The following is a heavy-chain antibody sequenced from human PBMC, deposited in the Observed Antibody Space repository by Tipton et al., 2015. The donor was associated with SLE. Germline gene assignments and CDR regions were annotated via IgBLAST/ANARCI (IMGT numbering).Heavy chain of an antibody. V-gene: IGHV3-53*04. CDR3: ASTNETYLEWFPWAFDI. CDR1: GFTVSSNY. CDR2: IYSDGST. Sequence: SLRLSCAASGFTVSSNYMSWVRQAPGKGLEWVSVIYSDGSTYYADSVKGRFTISRHNPKNALYLQMNSLRADDTAVYYCASTNETYLEWFPWAFDIWGQGTMVTVSS. J-gene: IGHJ3*02. D-gene: IGHD3-3*02.